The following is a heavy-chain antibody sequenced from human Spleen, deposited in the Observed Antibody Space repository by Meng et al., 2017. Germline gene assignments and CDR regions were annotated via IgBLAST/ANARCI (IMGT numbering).Heavy chain of an antibody. CDR3: ARGPTTMAHDFDY. CDR1: GGSFSGYY. Sequence: QVSRHQWGAGLLKPSETRSLTCAVYGGSFSGYYWSWIRQPPGKGLEWIGEINHSGSTNYNPSLESRATISVDTSQNNLSLKLSSVTAADSAVYYCARGPTTMAHDFDYWGQGTLVTVSS. V-gene: IGHV4-34*01. D-gene: IGHD4-11*01. J-gene: IGHJ4*02. CDR2: INHSGST.